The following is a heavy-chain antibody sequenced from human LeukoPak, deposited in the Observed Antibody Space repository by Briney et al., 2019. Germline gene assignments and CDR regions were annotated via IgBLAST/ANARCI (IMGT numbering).Heavy chain of an antibody. D-gene: IGHD3-10*01. CDR2: ISSSSSSTI. CDR1: GGSFSGYY. CDR3: ARGGYGSFDY. V-gene: IGHV3-11*04. J-gene: IGHJ4*02. Sequence: PSETLSLTCAGYGGSFSGYYWSWIRQAPGKGLEWVSYISSSSSSTIYYADSVKGRFTISRDNAKNSLYLQMNSLRAEDTAVYYCARGGYGSFDYWGQGTLVTVSS.